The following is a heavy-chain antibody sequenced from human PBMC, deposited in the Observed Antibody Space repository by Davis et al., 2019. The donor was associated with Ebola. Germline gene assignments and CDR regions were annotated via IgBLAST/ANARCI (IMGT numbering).Heavy chain of an antibody. Sequence: SETLSLTCTVSGGSISSGGYYWSWIRQHPGKGLEWIGYIYYSGSTYYNPSLKSRVTISVDKSKNQFSLKLSSVTAADTAVYYCARDRRITLGYYGMDVWGQGTTVTVSS. D-gene: IGHD1-20*01. V-gene: IGHV4-31*03. CDR3: ARDRRITLGYYGMDV. J-gene: IGHJ6*02. CDR1: GGSISSGGYY. CDR2: IYYSGST.